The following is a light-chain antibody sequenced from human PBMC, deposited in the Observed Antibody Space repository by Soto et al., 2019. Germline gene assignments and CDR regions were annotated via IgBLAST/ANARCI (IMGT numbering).Light chain of an antibody. V-gene: IGLV3-21*02. CDR3: QVWDSSSDHYV. CDR2: DDN. Sequence: SYELTQPPSVSVAPGQTARISCGGNDIASKSVHWSQQKPGQAPVLVVYDDNDWPSGIPERLSGSNSGDTATLTISRVEAGDEADYYCQVWDSSSDHYVFGSGTKVTVL. J-gene: IGLJ1*01. CDR1: DIASKS.